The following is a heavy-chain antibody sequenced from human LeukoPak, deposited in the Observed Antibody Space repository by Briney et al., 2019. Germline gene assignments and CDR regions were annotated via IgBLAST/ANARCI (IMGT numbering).Heavy chain of an antibody. CDR3: AKDGSRVRGTYFDY. CDR2: ISGSGGST. J-gene: IGHJ4*02. V-gene: IGHV3-23*01. CDR1: GFTFSSYA. D-gene: IGHD3-10*01. Sequence: PGGSLRLSCAASGFTFSSYAMSWVRQAPGRGLEWVSAISGSGGSTYYADSVKGRFTISRDNSKNTLYLQMNSLRAEDTAVYYCAKDGSRVRGTYFDYWGQGTLVTVSS.